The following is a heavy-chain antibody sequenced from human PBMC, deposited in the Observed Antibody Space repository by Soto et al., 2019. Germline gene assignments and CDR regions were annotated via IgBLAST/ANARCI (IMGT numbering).Heavy chain of an antibody. CDR3: ARFRGSYGMDV. Sequence: QVQLVQTGAEVKKPGSSVKVSCKASGGSFSSYTISWVRQAPGQGLEWMGRIIPILGIPKYAQKFQGRVTITADKSTSTAYMELSSLRSEDTSVYYCARFRGSYGMDVWGQGTTVTVSS. D-gene: IGHD3-10*01. J-gene: IGHJ6*02. CDR1: GGSFSSYT. V-gene: IGHV1-69*02. CDR2: IIPILGIP.